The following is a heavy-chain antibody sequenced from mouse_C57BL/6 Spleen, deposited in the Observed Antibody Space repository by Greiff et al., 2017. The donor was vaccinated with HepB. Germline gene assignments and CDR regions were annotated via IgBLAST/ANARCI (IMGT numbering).Heavy chain of an antibody. CDR3: ARSGTTVVDTRNDYAMDY. CDR1: GYAFTNYL. V-gene: IGHV1-54*01. D-gene: IGHD1-1*01. Sequence: VQLQQSGAELVRPGTSVKVSCKASGYAFTNYLIEWVQQRPGQGLEWIGVINPGSGGTNYHENFKGKATLPADNTASTAYMQHSSLTSEDSAVYYCARSGTTVVDTRNDYAMDYWGQGTSVTVSS. J-gene: IGHJ4*01. CDR2: INPGSGGT.